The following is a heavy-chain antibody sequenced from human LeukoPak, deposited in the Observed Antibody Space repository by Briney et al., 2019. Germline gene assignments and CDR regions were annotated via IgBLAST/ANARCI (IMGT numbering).Heavy chain of an antibody. Sequence: PGGSLRLSCAASGFTFRSYSMNWVRQAPGKGLEWVSSISSSSSYIYYADSVKGRFTISRDNAKNSLYLQMNSLRAEDTAVYYCARVVGSSPRERRHFDYWGQGTLVTVSS. J-gene: IGHJ4*02. CDR1: GFTFRSYS. V-gene: IGHV3-21*01. D-gene: IGHD6-6*01. CDR2: ISSSSSYI. CDR3: ARVVGSSPRERRHFDY.